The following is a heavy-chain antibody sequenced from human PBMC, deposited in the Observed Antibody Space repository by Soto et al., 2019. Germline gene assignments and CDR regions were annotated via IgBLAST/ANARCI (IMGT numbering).Heavy chain of an antibody. D-gene: IGHD3-10*01. Sequence: LSLTCTVSGGSISSYYWSWIRQPPGKGLEWIGYIYYSGSTNYNPSLKSRVTISVDTSKNQFSLKLSSVTAADTAVYYCARARRYYRSGRYFWFDPWGQGTLVTVSS. CDR3: ARARRYYRSGRYFWFDP. CDR2: IYYSGST. V-gene: IGHV4-59*01. J-gene: IGHJ5*02. CDR1: GGSISSYY.